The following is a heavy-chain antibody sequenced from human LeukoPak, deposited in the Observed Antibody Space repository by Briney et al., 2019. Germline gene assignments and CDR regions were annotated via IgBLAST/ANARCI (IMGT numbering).Heavy chain of an antibody. V-gene: IGHV3-30*04. D-gene: IGHD5-12*01. CDR3: ARTPGYSYYSGMDV. Sequence: GGSLRLSCAASGFTSSNNAMHWVRQAPGKGLEWVAVISYDGSNKYYADSVKGRFTISRDNSKNTLYLQMNSLRAEDTAVYYCARTPGYSYYSGMDVWGQGTAVTVSS. CDR1: GFTSSNNA. CDR2: ISYDGSNK. J-gene: IGHJ6*02.